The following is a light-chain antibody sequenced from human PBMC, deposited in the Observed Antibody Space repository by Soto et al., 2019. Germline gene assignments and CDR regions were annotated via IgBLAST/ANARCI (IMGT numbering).Light chain of an antibody. CDR2: YTS. Sequence: EIMLKQSPATLSSSPGETATLSCRASQYVGTRLAWYQHKPGQAPRLLIYYTSNRATGIPARFSGSGSGTDFTLTISSLAPEDFAIYYCHQRQSWPRTFGQGTKVDIK. CDR3: HQRQSWPRT. J-gene: IGKJ1*01. V-gene: IGKV3-11*01. CDR1: QYVGTR.